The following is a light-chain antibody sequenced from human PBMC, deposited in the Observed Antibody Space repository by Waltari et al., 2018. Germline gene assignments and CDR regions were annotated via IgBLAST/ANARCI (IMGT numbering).Light chain of an antibody. CDR1: KLGDKY. CDR3: QAWDSSTYHVV. J-gene: IGLJ2*01. V-gene: IGLV3-1*01. Sequence: SYELTQPPSVSVSPGQTASITCSGDKLGDKYACWYQQKPGQCPVVVLYQDTKRPSGFSERFSGSNSGNTATLTISGTQAMDEADYYCQAWDSSTYHVVFGGGTKLTVL. CDR2: QDT.